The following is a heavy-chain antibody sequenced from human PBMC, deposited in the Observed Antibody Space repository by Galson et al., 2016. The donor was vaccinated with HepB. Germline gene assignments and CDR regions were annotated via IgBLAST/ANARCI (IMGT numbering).Heavy chain of an antibody. J-gene: IGHJ6*02. CDR3: ARGQSSKRRPTRFYAMDV. V-gene: IGHV4-34*01. CDR1: GASFTANS. D-gene: IGHD3-3*01. Sequence: ETLSLTCAVYGASFTANSWDWIRQSPGKGLEWIGEINHSGSASYNPSLKSRVIVSVDTSKNQFSLRLNSVTAADTGVYYCARGQSSKRRPTRFYAMDVWGQGTTVTVSS. CDR2: INHSGSA.